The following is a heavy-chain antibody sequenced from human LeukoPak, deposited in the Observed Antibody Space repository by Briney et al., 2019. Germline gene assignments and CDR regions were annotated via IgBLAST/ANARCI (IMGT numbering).Heavy chain of an antibody. D-gene: IGHD3-10*01. V-gene: IGHV1-2*02. CDR1: GYPFTGYY. CDR3: ARGVSGEYYYYYMDV. Sequence: ASVKVSCKASGYPFTGYYMHWVRQAPGQGLEGMGWINPNSGGTNYAQKFQGRVTMTRDTSISTAYMELSRLRSDDTAVYYCARGVSGEYYYYYMDVWGKGTTVTVSS. J-gene: IGHJ6*03. CDR2: INPNSGGT.